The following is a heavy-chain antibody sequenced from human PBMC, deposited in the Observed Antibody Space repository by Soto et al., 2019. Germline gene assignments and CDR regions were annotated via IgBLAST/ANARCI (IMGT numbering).Heavy chain of an antibody. CDR2: IYDSGTT. V-gene: IGHV4-59*01. D-gene: IGHD2-21*02. J-gene: IGHJ3*02. CDR1: GGSMSVYY. Sequence: QVQLQESGPGLEKASETLSLTCTVSGGSMSVYYWTWIRQPPGKGLEWIGLIYDSGTTNSNPSPKSRGAISIDTSKNQFSLRTTSVTAAVTAVYYCARGSHIVVVPAVRGAFDIWGQGTMITVPS. CDR3: ARGSHIVVVPAVRGAFDI.